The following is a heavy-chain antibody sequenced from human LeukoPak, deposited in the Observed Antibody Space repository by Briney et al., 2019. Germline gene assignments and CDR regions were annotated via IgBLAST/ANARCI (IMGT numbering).Heavy chain of an antibody. D-gene: IGHD5-12*01. J-gene: IGHJ4*02. Sequence: SETLSLTCTVSGGSISGYFWSWIRQPPGKGLEWIGYMYYSGSTNYNPSLKSRVTISVDTSKNQFSLKLSSVTAADTAVYYCARSTSGYEIDYRGQGTLVTVSS. CDR1: GGSISGYF. CDR3: ARSTSGYEIDY. CDR2: MYYSGST. V-gene: IGHV4-59*01.